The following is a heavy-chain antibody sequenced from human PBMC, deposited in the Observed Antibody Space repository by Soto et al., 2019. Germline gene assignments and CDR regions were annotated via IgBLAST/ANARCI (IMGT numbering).Heavy chain of an antibody. J-gene: IGHJ4*02. CDR2: ISGSGGST. V-gene: IGHV3-23*01. D-gene: IGHD6-19*01. CDR3: ATLSSGWYGYFDY. CDR1: GFTFSSYA. Sequence: GGSLRLSCAASGFTFSSYAMSWVRQAPGKGLEWVSAISGSGGSTYYADSVKGRFTISRDNSKNTLYLQMNSLRAEDTAVYYCATLSSGWYGYFDYWGQGTLVTVSS.